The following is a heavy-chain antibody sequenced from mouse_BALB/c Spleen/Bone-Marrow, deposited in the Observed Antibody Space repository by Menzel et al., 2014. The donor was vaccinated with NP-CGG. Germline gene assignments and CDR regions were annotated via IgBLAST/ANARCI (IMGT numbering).Heavy chain of an antibody. CDR1: GYTFTSYW. V-gene: IGHV1-7*01. CDR2: INPGTGYT. D-gene: IGHD2-1*01. CDR3: ASGNPFAY. J-gene: IGHJ3*01. Sequence: VKLQESGAELAKPGASVKMSCKASGYTFTSYWMHWVKQRPGQGLEWIGNINPGTGYTKCNQKFKDKATLTADKSSSTAYMQLSSLTSEDSAVYYCASGNPFAYWGQGTLVTVSA.